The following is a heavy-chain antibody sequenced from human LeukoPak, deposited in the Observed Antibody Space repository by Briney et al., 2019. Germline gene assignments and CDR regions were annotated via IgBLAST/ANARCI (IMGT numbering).Heavy chain of an antibody. J-gene: IGHJ5*02. CDR2: IIPIFGTA. V-gene: IGHV1-69*05. Sequence: GASVKVSCKASGYTFTSYDISWVRQAPGQGLEWMGGIIPIFGTANYAQKFQGRVTITTDESTSTAYMELSSLRSEDTAVYYCARGASGWYTNWFDPWGQGTLVTVSS. D-gene: IGHD6-19*01. CDR3: ARGASGWYTNWFDP. CDR1: GYTFTSYD.